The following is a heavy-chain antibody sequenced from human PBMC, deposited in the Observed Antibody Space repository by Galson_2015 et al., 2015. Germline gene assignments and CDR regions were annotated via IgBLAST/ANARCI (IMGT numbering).Heavy chain of an antibody. J-gene: IGHJ4*02. CDR2: VNQDGSEK. D-gene: IGHD1-1*01. CDR1: GFTFSSHW. CDR3: ARDHVANGIIFDS. V-gene: IGHV3-7*03. Sequence: SLRLSCAGSGFTFSSHWMNWVRQAPGKGLEWVANVNQDGSEKYYVDSVKGRFTISRDNARNSLYLQMNSLRAEDTAVYYCARDHVANGIIFDSWGQGTLVTVSS.